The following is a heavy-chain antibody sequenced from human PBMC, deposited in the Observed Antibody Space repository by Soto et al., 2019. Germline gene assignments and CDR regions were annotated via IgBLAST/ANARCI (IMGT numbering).Heavy chain of an antibody. CDR2: IYYSGST. J-gene: IGHJ4*02. CDR1: GGSISSGGYY. CDR3: ARAATDFYCGGDCYRYYFDY. Sequence: PSETLSLTCTVSGGSISSGGYYWSWIRQHPGKGLEWIGYIYYSGSTYYNPSLKSRVTISVDTSKNQFSLKLSSVTAADTAVYYCARAATDFYCGGDCYRYYFDYWGQGTLVTV. V-gene: IGHV4-31*03. D-gene: IGHD2-21*02.